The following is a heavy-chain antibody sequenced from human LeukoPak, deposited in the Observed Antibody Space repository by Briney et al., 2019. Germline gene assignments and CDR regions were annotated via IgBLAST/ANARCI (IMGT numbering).Heavy chain of an antibody. D-gene: IGHD2-8*02. CDR2: ISGGSTYL. CDR3: ARDTGRPRYYYGMDV. J-gene: IGHJ6*04. Sequence: GGSLRLSCVASGFTFSDFHMSWIRQAPGKGLEWVSYISGGSTYLDYADSVKGRFTLSRDNAKNSLYLQMNSLRAEDTAVYYCARDTGRPRYYYGMDVWGKGTTVTVSP. V-gene: IGHV3-11*06. CDR1: GFTFSDFH.